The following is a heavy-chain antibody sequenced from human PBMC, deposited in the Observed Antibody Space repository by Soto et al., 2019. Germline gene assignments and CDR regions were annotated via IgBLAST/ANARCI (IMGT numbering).Heavy chain of an antibody. CDR1: GFTFSAYA. D-gene: IGHD2-21*02. J-gene: IGHJ4*02. Sequence: GGSLRLSCAASGFTFSAYAMTWVRQAPGKGLESVSGIYGNGAGIQYADSVRGRFTISRDNSKNALYLQMNSLRAEDTAVYYCAKDVISGDGFWLMDHWGQGTLVPSPQ. CDR2: IYGNGAGI. CDR3: AKDVISGDGFWLMDH. V-gene: IGHV3-23*01.